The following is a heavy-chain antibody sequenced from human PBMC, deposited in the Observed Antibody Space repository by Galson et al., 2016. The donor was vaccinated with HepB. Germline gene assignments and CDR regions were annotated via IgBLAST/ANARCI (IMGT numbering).Heavy chain of an antibody. J-gene: IGHJ4*02. V-gene: IGHV1-46*01. CDR1: GYTFTSYY. D-gene: IGHD6-19*01. Sequence: SVKVSCKASGYTFTSYYVHWVRRAPGQGLEWMGMINPSGGSTTYAQKFQARVTLTRDTSTSTVYMQLSSLKSEDTAMYYCSRDNTGWYEVDYWGQGTLVTVS. CDR3: SRDNTGWYEVDY. CDR2: INPSGGST.